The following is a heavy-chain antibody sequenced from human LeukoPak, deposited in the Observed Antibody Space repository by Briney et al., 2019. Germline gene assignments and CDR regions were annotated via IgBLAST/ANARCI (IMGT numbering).Heavy chain of an antibody. J-gene: IGHJ4*02. V-gene: IGHV4-34*01. D-gene: IGHD3-10*01. CDR3: ARRAPRGKSHGSGSYYSYFDY. Sequence: SETLSLTCAVYGGSFSGYYWCWICHPPATGLGWIGEINHSESTNYNPSLKSRVTISVDTSKNQFSLKLSSVTAADTAVYYCARRAPRGKSHGSGSYYSYFDYWGQGTLVTVSS. CDR2: INHSEST. CDR1: GGSFSGYY.